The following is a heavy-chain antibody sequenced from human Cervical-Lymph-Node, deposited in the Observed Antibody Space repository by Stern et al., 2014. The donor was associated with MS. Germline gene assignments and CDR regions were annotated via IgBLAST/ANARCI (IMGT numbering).Heavy chain of an antibody. V-gene: IGHV3-11*01. Sequence: VQLEESGGGLVKPGGSLRLTCAASGFTFSDYYMSLVRQAPAKGLEWIAYISANGGATSHADAVKGRFTISRDNAKNSLYLQMHSLRVEDTAVYYCARHLARLAAAGFNPWGQGTLVTVSS. CDR1: GFTFSDYY. D-gene: IGHD6-13*01. J-gene: IGHJ5*02. CDR3: ARHLARLAAAGFNP. CDR2: ISANGGAT.